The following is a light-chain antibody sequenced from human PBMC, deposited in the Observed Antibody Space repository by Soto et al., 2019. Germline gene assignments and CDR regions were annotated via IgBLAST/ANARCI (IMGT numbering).Light chain of an antibody. CDR2: DAS. CDR1: QSISSW. V-gene: IGKV1-5*01. J-gene: IGKJ1*01. CDR3: QQYNSYSWT. Sequence: DIQITQSPSTLSASVGDRVTITCRASQSISSWLAWYQQKPGKAPKLLIYDASSLESGVPSRFSGSGSGTEFTLTISSLPPEDFATYYCQQYNSYSWTLGQGTKVYIK.